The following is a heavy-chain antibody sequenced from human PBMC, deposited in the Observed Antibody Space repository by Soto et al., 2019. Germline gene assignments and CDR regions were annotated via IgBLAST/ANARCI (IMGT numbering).Heavy chain of an antibody. J-gene: IGHJ4*02. CDR1: GDSISSYS. D-gene: IGHD2-15*01. CDR2: IQYNGNT. V-gene: IGHV4-59*01. Sequence: QVQLQVSGPGLVKPSETLSLTCTVSGDSISSYSWSWIRQPPGKGLEWIGNIQYNGNTKYSPSLKSRVTMAVDTSQKHFSLKLISVTTADTAVYFCASEGNLGGWIHPLDSWGQGTLVTVSS. CDR3: ASEGNLGGWIHPLDS.